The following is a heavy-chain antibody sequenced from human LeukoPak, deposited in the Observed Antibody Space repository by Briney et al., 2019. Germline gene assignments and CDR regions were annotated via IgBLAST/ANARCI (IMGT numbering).Heavy chain of an antibody. CDR1: GYSFKTYW. CDR3: ARLFYHGSRAFDI. D-gene: IGHD3-10*01. V-gene: IGHV5-51*01. J-gene: IGHJ3*02. Sequence: GESLKISCKGSGYSFKTYWIGWVRQMPGKGLEWMGIIYPSDSDTRYSPSSQGQVTISADKSISTAYLQWSSLKASDTAIYYCARLFYHGSRAFDIWGQGTMVTVSS. CDR2: IYPSDSDT.